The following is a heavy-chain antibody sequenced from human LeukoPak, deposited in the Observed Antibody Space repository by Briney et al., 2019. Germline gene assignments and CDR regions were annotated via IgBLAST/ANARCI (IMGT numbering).Heavy chain of an antibody. V-gene: IGHV1-8*03. CDR3: ARVRITMVRGVFYYYYYYMDV. CDR1: GYTFTSYD. Sequence: GASVKVSCKASGYTFTSYDINWVRQAPGQGLEWMGWMNPNSGNTGYAQKFQGRVTITRNTSISTAYMELSSLRSEDTAVYYCARVRITMVRGVFYYYYYYMDVWGKGTTVTVSS. CDR2: MNPNSGNT. J-gene: IGHJ6*03. D-gene: IGHD3-10*01.